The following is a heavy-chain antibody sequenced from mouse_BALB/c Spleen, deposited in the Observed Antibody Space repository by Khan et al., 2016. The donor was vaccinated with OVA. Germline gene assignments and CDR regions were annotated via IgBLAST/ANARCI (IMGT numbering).Heavy chain of an antibody. D-gene: IGHD1-1*01. CDR2: INTNTGEP. CDR3: ARRDYGGSPDY. Sequence: QIQLVQSGPELKKPGETVKISCEASGYTFRNYGMNWVKQAPGKGLKWMGWINTNTGEPKYADDFKGRFAFSLETSASTAFLQINNLKNEDMATYFCARRDYGGSPDYWGQGTTLTVSS. CDR1: GYTFRNYG. V-gene: IGHV9-1*02. J-gene: IGHJ2*01.